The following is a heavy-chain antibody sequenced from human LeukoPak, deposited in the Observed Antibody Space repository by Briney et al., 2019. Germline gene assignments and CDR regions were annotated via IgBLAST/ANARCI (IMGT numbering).Heavy chain of an antibody. CDR2: IYYSGST. Sequence: SGTLSLTCTVSGGSISSYYWSWIRQPPGKGLEWIGNIYYSGSTNYNPSLKSRVTISVDTSKNQFSLKLSPVTAADTAVYYCARRGYSSGWYYFDYWGQGTLVTVSS. J-gene: IGHJ4*02. D-gene: IGHD6-19*01. CDR1: GGSISSYY. V-gene: IGHV4-59*08. CDR3: ARRGYSSGWYYFDY.